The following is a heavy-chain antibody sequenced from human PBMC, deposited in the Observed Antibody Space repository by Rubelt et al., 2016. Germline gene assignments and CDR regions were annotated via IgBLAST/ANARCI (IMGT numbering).Heavy chain of an antibody. J-gene: IGHJ6*03. V-gene: IGHV4-39*07. CDR3: ARGSSPFAVPAAIGNYYYYYYMDV. CDR2: IYYSGST. D-gene: IGHD2-2*02. Sequence: IRQPPGKGLEWIGSIYYSGSTYYNPSLKSRVTISVDTSKNQFSLKLSSVTAADTAVYYCARGSSPFAVPAAIGNYYYYYYMDVWGKGTTVTVSS.